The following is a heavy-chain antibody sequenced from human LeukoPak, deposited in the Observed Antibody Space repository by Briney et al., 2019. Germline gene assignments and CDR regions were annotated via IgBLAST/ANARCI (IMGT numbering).Heavy chain of an antibody. CDR1: GFTFDDYG. D-gene: IGHD6-19*01. CDR2: INGNGDST. Sequence: GGSLRLSCAASGFTFDDYGMSWVRKAPGKGLEWVSGINGNGDSTGHADSVKGRFTVFRDNAKNSLYLQMNSLRAEDTALYYCARGYSSGWYVHFDYWGQGILVTVSS. CDR3: ARGYSSGWYVHFDY. J-gene: IGHJ4*02. V-gene: IGHV3-20*04.